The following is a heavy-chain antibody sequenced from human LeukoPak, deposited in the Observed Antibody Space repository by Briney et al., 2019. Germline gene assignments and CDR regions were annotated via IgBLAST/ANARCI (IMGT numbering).Heavy chain of an antibody. J-gene: IGHJ4*02. CDR2: ISWNSGSI. CDR1: GFTFDDYA. CDR3: ARDLMYGGDFDY. V-gene: IGHV3-9*01. Sequence: GGSLRLSCAASGFTFDDYAMHWVRQAPGKGLEWVSGISWNSGSIGYADSVKGRFTISRDNAKNSLYLQMNSLRAEDTAVYYCARDLMYGGDFDYWGQGTLVTVSS. D-gene: IGHD4/OR15-4a*01.